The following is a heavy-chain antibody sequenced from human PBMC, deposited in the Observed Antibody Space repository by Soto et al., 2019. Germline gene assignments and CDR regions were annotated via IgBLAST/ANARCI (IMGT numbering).Heavy chain of an antibody. CDR3: ARTPPYYYGMDV. Sequence: SETLSLTCTVSGGSISSSSYYWGWIRQPPGKGLEWIGSIYYSGSTYYNPSLKRGVTISVATSTNPFSLKLSSVTAADTAVYYCARTPPYYYGMDVWGQGTTVTVSS. V-gene: IGHV4-39*01. J-gene: IGHJ6*02. CDR1: GGSISSSSYY. CDR2: IYYSGST.